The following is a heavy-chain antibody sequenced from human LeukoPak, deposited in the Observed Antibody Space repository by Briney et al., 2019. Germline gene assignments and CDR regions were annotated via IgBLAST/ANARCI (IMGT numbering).Heavy chain of an antibody. V-gene: IGHV1-46*01. CDR1: GYTFTSNY. CDR3: ARDQEGFDY. J-gene: IGHJ4*02. Sequence: ASAKVSCKASGYTFTSNYIHWVRQAPGQGLEWMGMIYPRDGSTSYAQKFQGRVTVTRDTSTSTVHMELSGLRSEDTAVYYCARDQEGFDYWGQGTLVTVSS. CDR2: IYPRDGST.